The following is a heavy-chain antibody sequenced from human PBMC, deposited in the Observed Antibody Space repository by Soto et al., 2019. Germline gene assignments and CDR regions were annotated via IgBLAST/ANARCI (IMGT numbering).Heavy chain of an antibody. Sequence: GEPLNISCKGSGYSFTSYWIGGVRQMPGKGLEWMGIIYPGDSDTRYSPSFHFQVTISADKSISTAYLQWSSLKASDTAMYYCARHLAGTNYYYGMDVWGQGTTVTVSS. CDR1: GYSFTSYW. CDR3: ARHLAGTNYYYGMDV. J-gene: IGHJ6*02. V-gene: IGHV5-51*01. CDR2: IYPGDSDT. D-gene: IGHD6-13*01.